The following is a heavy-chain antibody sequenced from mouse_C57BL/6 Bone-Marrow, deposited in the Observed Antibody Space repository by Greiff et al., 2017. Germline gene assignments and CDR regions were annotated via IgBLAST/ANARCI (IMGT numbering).Heavy chain of an antibody. V-gene: IGHV14-4*01. D-gene: IGHD1-1*01. J-gene: IGHJ2*01. Sequence: EVQLQQSGAALVRPGASVTLSCTASGFNIKDDYMHWVKQRPEQGLEWIGWIDPENGDTEYASKFQGKATITADTSSNTAYLQLSSLKSEDTAFYYCTTGLTAFDYWGQGTTLTGSS. CDR1: GFNIKDDY. CDR2: IDPENGDT. CDR3: TTGLTAFDY.